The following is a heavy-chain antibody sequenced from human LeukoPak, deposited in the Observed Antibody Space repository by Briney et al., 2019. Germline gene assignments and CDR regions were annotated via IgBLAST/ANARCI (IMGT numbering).Heavy chain of an antibody. CDR1: GSTFRHNA. CDR3: AKDKGTGSGWYGLDY. Sequence: PGGPLRLPVVALGSTFRHNAMSWVARPPGKGWGWVSSISGSDVSTYYAESVKGRFTISRDNSKNTLYLQMSTLRADDTAIYYCAKDKGTGSGWYGLDYWGQGILVTVSS. CDR2: ISGSDVST. V-gene: IGHV3-23*01. J-gene: IGHJ4*02. D-gene: IGHD6-19*01.